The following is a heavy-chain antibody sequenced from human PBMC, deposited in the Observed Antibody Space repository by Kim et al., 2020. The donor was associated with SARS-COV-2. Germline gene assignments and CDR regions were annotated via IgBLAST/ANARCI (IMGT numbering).Heavy chain of an antibody. CDR2: IWYDGSNK. J-gene: IGHJ6*03. Sequence: GGSLRLSCAASGFTFSSHGIHWVRQAPGKGLEWVAVIWYDGSNKYYADSVKGRFTISRDNSKNTLYLQMNSLRAEDTAVYYCARGRGSYYYYMDVWGKGTTVTVSS. CDR1: GFTFSSHG. V-gene: IGHV3-33*01. D-gene: IGHD3-10*01. CDR3: ARGRGSYYYYMDV.